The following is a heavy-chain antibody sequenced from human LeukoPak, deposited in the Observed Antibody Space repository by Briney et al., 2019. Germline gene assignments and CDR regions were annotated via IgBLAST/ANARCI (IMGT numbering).Heavy chain of an antibody. V-gene: IGHV4-39*07. CDR2: IYYSGST. J-gene: IGHJ4*02. D-gene: IGHD5-18*01. Sequence: PSETLSLTCTVSGGSISSSSYYWGWIRQPPGKGLEWIGSIYYSGSTYYNPSLKSRVTISVDTSKNQFSLKMSSVTAADTAVYYCARLNAGYSHGYTFDYWGLGTLVTVSS. CDR1: GGSISSSSYY. CDR3: ARLNAGYSHGYTFDY.